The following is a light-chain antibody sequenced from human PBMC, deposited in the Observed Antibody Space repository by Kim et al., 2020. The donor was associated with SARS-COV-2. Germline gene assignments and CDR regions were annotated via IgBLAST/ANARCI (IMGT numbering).Light chain of an antibody. CDR3: MQALQAPLT. Sequence: DIVMTQSPLSLPVTPGEPASISCRSSQSLLHSNGYNYLDWYLQKPGQSPQLLIYLGSNRASGVPDRFSGSGSGTDFTLQISRVEADDVGVYYCMQALQAPLTFGGGTKLEI. CDR1: QSLLHSNGYNY. CDR2: LGS. J-gene: IGKJ4*01. V-gene: IGKV2-28*01.